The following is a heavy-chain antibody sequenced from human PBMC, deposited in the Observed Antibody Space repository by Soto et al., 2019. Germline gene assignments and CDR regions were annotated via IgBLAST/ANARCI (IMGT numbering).Heavy chain of an antibody. J-gene: IGHJ4*02. Sequence: GAAVKVSCKASGYTFTIYGISCVLQSPLQGLEWMGWISAYNGNTNYAQKLQGRVTMTTDTSTSTAYMELRSLRSDDTAVYYCARDLYGIAAAGNFDYWGQGTLVTVSS. CDR2: ISAYNGNT. D-gene: IGHD6-13*01. V-gene: IGHV1-18*01. CDR3: ARDLYGIAAAGNFDY. CDR1: GYTFTIYG.